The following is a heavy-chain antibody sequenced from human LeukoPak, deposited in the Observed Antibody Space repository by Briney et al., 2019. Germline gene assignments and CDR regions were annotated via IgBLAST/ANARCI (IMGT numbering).Heavy chain of an antibody. CDR2: ISGSGDTT. J-gene: IGHJ4*02. Sequence: PGGSLRLSCTASRFTFSTYAMSWVPQAPGKGLEWVSSISGSGDTTYYTGSVKGRFTISRDNSKNALYLQMSSLRAEDTAVYYCAKSQRNDQQVVQRIDYWGQGTLVTVSS. V-gene: IGHV3-23*01. CDR3: AKSQRNDQQVVQRIDY. D-gene: IGHD2-2*01. CDR1: RFTFSTYA.